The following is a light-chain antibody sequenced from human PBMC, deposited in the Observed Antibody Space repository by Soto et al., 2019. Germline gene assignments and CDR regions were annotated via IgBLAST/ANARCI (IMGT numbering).Light chain of an antibody. CDR2: SND. J-gene: IGLJ2*01. CDR3: AAWDDSLNGPA. V-gene: IGLV1-44*01. CDR1: SSNIGSYT. Sequence: QLVLTQPPSASGTPGQRVTISCSGSSSNIGSYTVNWYQQVPGTAPKLLIYSNDYRPSGVPDRFSGSKSGTSASLAISGLQSEDEADYYCAAWDDSLNGPAFGGGTKLTVL.